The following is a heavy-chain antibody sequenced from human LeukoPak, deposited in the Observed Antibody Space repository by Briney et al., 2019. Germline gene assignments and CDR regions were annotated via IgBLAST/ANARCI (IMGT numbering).Heavy chain of an antibody. CDR1: GDSISSSRYY. D-gene: IGHD6-13*01. Sequence: SETLSLTCTVSGDSISSSRYYWGWIRQPPGKGLEWIGTVYYSGSTYYNPSLQSRVTISVDTSKNQFSLKLISVTAADTAVYYCARSPGYSSSWYFDYWGQGTLVTVSS. CDR3: ARSPGYSSSWYFDY. V-gene: IGHV4-39*01. J-gene: IGHJ4*02. CDR2: VYYSGST.